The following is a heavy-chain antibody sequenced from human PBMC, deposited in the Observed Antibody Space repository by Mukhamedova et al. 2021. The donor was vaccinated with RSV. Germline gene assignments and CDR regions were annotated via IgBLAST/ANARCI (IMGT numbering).Heavy chain of an antibody. J-gene: IGHJ4*02. CDR3: ARGGGKWDY. Sequence: YIYSSGNTNYNPSLKSRVTLSVDTSKNQFSLKLGSVTAADTAVYYCARGGGKWDYWGQGTLVTVSS. D-gene: IGHD1-26*01. CDR2: IYSSGNT. V-gene: IGHV4-59*09.